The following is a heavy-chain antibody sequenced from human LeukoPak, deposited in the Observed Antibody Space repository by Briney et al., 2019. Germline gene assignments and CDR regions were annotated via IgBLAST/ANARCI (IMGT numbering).Heavy chain of an antibody. D-gene: IGHD2-2*02. J-gene: IGHJ4*02. V-gene: IGHV3-7*01. CDR2: INRGGSEK. CDR3: ARGGTYCSSTSCYMVD. CDR1: GFPFSNYW. Sequence: GGSLRLSCAASGFPFSNYWMTWVRQAPGKGLEWVANINRGGSEKYYVDSVKGRFTISRDDAKNSLYLQMNSLRAEDTAVYYCARGGTYCSSTSCYMVDWGQGTLVTVSS.